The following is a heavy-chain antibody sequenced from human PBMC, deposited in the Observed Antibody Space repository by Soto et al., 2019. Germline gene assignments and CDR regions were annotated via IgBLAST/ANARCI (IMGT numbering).Heavy chain of an antibody. CDR2: ISGSGATT. D-gene: IGHD3-10*01. J-gene: IGHJ4*02. V-gene: IGHV3-11*01. Sequence: GGSLTLSCAASGFTFSDHYMTWIRQAPGKGLEWVAKISGSGATTHYADSVKGRFIVSRDNSKNSVYLQMDTLGVDDTAVYFCACDPYYYASGYWGQGTLVTVSS. CDR3: ACDPYYYASGY. CDR1: GFTFSDHY.